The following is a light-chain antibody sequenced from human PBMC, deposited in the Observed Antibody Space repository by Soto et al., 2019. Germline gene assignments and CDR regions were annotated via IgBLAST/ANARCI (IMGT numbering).Light chain of an antibody. CDR3: QQYDNLLVT. V-gene: IGKV1-33*01. CDR2: DAS. Sequence: DIQMTQSPSSLSASVGDRVTITCQASQDISNYLNWYQQKPGKAPKLLIYDASNLETGVPSRFSGSGSGTDFTFTISSLQPEDIATYYCQQYDNLLVTFGQGTTLESK. CDR1: QDISNY. J-gene: IGKJ2*01.